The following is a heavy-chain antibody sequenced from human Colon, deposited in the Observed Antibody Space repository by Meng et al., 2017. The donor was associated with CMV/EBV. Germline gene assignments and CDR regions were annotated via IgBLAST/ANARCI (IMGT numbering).Heavy chain of an antibody. CDR1: GYKFSDYY. CDR3: VRSSGWSLFDY. J-gene: IGHJ4*02. V-gene: IGHV1-2*02. Sequence: QVQLVESGGGVKEPGASVKVSCKTSGYKFSDYYMHWVRQAPGQGLEWMGWIRSDGSATNYAQKFRGRVTMTRDASVSTAYMELSGLTSDDTAVYFCVRSSGWSLFDYWGPGALVTVSS. D-gene: IGHD6-19*01. CDR2: IRSDGSAT.